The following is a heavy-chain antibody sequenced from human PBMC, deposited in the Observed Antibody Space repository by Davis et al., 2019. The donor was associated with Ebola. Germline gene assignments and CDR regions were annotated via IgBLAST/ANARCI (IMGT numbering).Heavy chain of an antibody. CDR2: INPSGGST. V-gene: IGHV1-46*01. CDR3: ASGYTVTGGY. D-gene: IGHD4-17*01. J-gene: IGHJ4*02. Sequence: ASVKVSCKASGGTFSSYAISWVRQAPGQGLEWMGIINPSGGSTSYAQKFQGRVTMTRDTSTSTVYMELSSLRSEDTAVYYCASGYTVTGGYWGQGTLVTVSS. CDR1: GGTFSSYA.